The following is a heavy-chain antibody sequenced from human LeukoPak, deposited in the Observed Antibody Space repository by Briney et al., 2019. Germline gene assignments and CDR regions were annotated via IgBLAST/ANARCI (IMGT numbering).Heavy chain of an antibody. Sequence: GGSLRLSCAASGFTFSGSAMHWVRQASGKGLEWVGRIRSKANSYATAYAASVKGRFTISRDDSKNTAYLQMNSLKTEDTAVYYCTRPTIAVAGNDYWGQGILVTVSS. CDR3: TRPTIAVAGNDY. CDR1: GFTFSGSA. D-gene: IGHD6-19*01. J-gene: IGHJ4*02. V-gene: IGHV3-73*01. CDR2: IRSKANSYAT.